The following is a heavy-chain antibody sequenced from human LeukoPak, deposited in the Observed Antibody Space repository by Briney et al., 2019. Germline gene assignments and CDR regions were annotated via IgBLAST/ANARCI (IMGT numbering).Heavy chain of an antibody. CDR1: GYTFTGYY. D-gene: IGHD2-21*02. CDR3: ARHCGGDCYFDY. V-gene: IGHV1-2*06. Sequence: ASVKVSCEASGYTFTGYYMHWVRQAPGQGLEWMGRINPNSGGTNYAQKFQGRVTMTRDTSISTAYMELSRLRSDDTAVYYCARHCGGDCYFDYWGQGTLVTVSS. CDR2: INPNSGGT. J-gene: IGHJ4*02.